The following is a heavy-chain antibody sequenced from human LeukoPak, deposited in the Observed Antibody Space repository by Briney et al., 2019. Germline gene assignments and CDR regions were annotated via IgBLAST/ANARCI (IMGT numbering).Heavy chain of an antibody. CDR2: IHPEGNEK. CDR3: ARGDDFSGDH. Sequence: GSLRLSCAVSGFTFSNFWMSWVRQAPGRGLEWVANIHPEGNEKYHVESVKGRFTISRDNTKNLLLLQMNGLRVEDTAVYYCARGDDFSGDHWGQGTLVTVSS. J-gene: IGHJ4*02. CDR1: GFTFSNFW. V-gene: IGHV3-7*04. D-gene: IGHD1-1*01.